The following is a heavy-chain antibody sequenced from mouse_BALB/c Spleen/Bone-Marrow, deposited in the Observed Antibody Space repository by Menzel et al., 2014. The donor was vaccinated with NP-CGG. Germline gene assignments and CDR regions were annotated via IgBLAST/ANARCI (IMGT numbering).Heavy chain of an antibody. D-gene: IGHD1-1*01. V-gene: IGHV1S41*01. Sequence: DLVKPGASVKLSCKASGYTFTSYRINWVKQRPGQGLEWIGRIAPGSGNIYYNEMFKVKATLTLDASSSTAYIQLSSLSSEDSAVYFCARSYYVSSPYAMDYWGQGTSVTVSS. CDR1: GYTFTSYR. CDR2: IAPGSGNI. CDR3: ARSYYVSSPYAMDY. J-gene: IGHJ4*01.